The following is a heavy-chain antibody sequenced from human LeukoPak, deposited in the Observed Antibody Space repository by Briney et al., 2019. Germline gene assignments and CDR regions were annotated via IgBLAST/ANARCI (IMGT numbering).Heavy chain of an antibody. V-gene: IGHV3-48*01. D-gene: IGHD5-24*01. CDR2: IGYRNSPI. Sequence: PGGSLRLSCAASGFTFSSYAMSWVRQAPGKGLEWVSYIGYRNSPIHYADSVKGRFTISRDNAKNSLYLQMNSLRAEDTALYYCARAPRADDNWFDPWGQGTLVTVSS. CDR1: GFTFSSYA. J-gene: IGHJ5*02. CDR3: ARAPRADDNWFDP.